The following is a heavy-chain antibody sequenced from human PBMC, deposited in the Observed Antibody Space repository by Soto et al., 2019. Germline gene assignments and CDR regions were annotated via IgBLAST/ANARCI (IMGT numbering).Heavy chain of an antibody. Sequence: ASVKGSCKASGYTFTSYDSNWVRQANGQGLEWMGWMNPNSGNPGYAQKFQGRVTMTRNTSLSTAYMELSSLRSEDTAVYYCARNYYDSSGPRRAHWFDPWGQGTLVTVSS. V-gene: IGHV1-8*01. CDR3: ARNYYDSSGPRRAHWFDP. D-gene: IGHD3-22*01. CDR2: MNPNSGNP. J-gene: IGHJ5*02. CDR1: GYTFTSYD.